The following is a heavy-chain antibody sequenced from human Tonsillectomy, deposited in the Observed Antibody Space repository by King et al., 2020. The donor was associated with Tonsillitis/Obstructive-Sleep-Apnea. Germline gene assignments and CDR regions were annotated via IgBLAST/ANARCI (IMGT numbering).Heavy chain of an antibody. V-gene: IGHV4-34*01. CDR3: ATCYDYGDYVLSGWFDP. Sequence: HVQLQQWGAGLLKPSETLSLTCAVYGGSFSGYYWSWIRQPPGKGLEWIGEINHSGSTNYNPSLKSRVTISVDTSKNQFSLKLSSVTAADTAVYYCATCYDYGDYVLSGWFDPWGQGTLVTVSS. CDR2: INHSGST. CDR1: GGSFSGYY. J-gene: IGHJ5*02. D-gene: IGHD4-17*01.